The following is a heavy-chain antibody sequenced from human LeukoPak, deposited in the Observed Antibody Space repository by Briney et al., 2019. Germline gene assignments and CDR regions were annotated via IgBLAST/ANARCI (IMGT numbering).Heavy chain of an antibody. J-gene: IGHJ4*02. CDR2: MSYDGSNN. V-gene: IGHV3-30*04. D-gene: IGHD3-22*01. CDR1: GFTFNLYA. CDR3: ARGDHYYDSSAFIDF. Sequence: GGSLRLSCAASGFTFNLYAMHWVRQSPGKGLEWVAVMSYDGSNNYYTDSVRGRFTISRDNSKNTLYVQINNLRPEDTAVYYCARGDHYYDSSAFIDFWGQGTLVTVSS.